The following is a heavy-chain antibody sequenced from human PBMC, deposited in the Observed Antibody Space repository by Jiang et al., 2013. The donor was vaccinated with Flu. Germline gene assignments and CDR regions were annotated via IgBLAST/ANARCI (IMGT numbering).Heavy chain of an antibody. J-gene: IGHJ4*02. Sequence: SVKVSCKASGYTFTSYAISWVRQAPGQGLEWMGGIIPIFGTANYAQKFQGRVTITADESTSTAYMELSSLRSEDTAVYYCAREPQEYDYVWGSYRYTQNYFDYWGQGTLVTVSS. D-gene: IGHD3-16*02. CDR1: GYTFTSYA. V-gene: IGHV1-69*13. CDR2: IIPIFGTA. CDR3: AREPQEYDYVWGSYRYTQNYFDY.